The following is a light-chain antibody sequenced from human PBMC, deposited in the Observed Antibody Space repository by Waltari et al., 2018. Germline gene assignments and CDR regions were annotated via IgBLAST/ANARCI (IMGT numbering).Light chain of an antibody. CDR1: SRDVGGYNY. V-gene: IGLV2-14*01. CDR3: SSYTSSSTYV. Sequence: QSALTQPASVSGSPGQSITISCPGPSRDVGGYNYASWYQQHPGKAPKLMIYEVINRPSGVSNRFSGSKSGNTASLTISGLQAEDEADYYCSSYTSSSTYVFGTGTKVTVL. J-gene: IGLJ1*01. CDR2: EVI.